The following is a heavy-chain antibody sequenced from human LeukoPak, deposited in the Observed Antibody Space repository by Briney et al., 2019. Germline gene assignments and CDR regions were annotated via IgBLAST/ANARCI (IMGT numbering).Heavy chain of an antibody. J-gene: IGHJ3*02. V-gene: IGHV3-53*04. Sequence: GGSLRLSCAASGFTVSSNYMSWVRQAPGKGVGRVSVIYSGGSTYYADSVKGQFTISSNNSNNTLYLQMNSLRAEDTALYFCERDGGIDAFDIWGQGTMVTVSS. CDR1: GFTVSSNY. CDR2: IYSGGST. D-gene: IGHD4-23*01. CDR3: ERDGGIDAFDI.